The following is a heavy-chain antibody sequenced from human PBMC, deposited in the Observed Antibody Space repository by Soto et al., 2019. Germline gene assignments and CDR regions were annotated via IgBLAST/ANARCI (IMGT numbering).Heavy chain of an antibody. V-gene: IGHV1-69*01. Sequence: QVQLVQSGAEVKKPGSSVKVSCKASGGTFSSYAISWVRQAPGQGLEWMGGIIPIFGTANYAQKFQGRVTITADESTSRAYMELSSLRSEDTAVYYCARCCSGGSWDWYFDLWGRGTLVTVSS. CDR3: ARCCSGGSWDWYFDL. D-gene: IGHD2-15*01. J-gene: IGHJ2*01. CDR2: IIPIFGTA. CDR1: GGTFSSYA.